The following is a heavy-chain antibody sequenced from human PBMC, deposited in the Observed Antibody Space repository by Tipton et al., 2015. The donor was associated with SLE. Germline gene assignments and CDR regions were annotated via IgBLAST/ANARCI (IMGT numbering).Heavy chain of an antibody. CDR1: GGSFSGYY. V-gene: IGHV4-34*01. D-gene: IGHD3-10*01. Sequence: TLSLTCAVYGGSFSGYYWSWIRQPPGKGLEWIGEINHSGSTNYNPSLKSRVTISVDTSKNQFSLKLSSVTAADTAVYYCARSTRHYYGSGTNGGYFDYWGQGTLVTVSS. J-gene: IGHJ4*02. CDR2: INHSGST. CDR3: ARSTRHYYGSGTNGGYFDY.